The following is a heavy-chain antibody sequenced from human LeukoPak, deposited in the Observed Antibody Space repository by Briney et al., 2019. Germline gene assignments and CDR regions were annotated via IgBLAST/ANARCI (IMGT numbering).Heavy chain of an antibody. CDR1: GFTFSSYE. Sequence: PGGSLRLSCAASGFTFSSYEMNWVRQAPGKGLEWVSYISSGSTMHYADSVKGRSTISRDSAKRSVYLQMNSLRAEDTAVYYCARDNWVDYWGQGTLVTVSS. CDR3: ARDNWVDY. J-gene: IGHJ4*02. D-gene: IGHD7-27*01. CDR2: ISSGSTM. V-gene: IGHV3-48*03.